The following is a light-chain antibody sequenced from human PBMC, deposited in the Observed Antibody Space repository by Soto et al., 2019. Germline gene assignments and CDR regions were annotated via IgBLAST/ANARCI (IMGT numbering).Light chain of an antibody. CDR1: QSVSSY. CDR2: DAS. Sequence: EIVLTQSPATLSLSPGERATLSCRASQSVSSYLAWYQQKPGQAPRLLIYDASNRATGIPARFSGSGSGTDFTLTISSLEPDDFAVYYCQQRSDWPSPCGGGTKVQIK. J-gene: IGKJ4*01. CDR3: QQRSDWPSP. V-gene: IGKV3-11*01.